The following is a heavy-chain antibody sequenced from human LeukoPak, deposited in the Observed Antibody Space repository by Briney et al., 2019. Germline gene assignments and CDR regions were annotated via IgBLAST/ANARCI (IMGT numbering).Heavy chain of an antibody. CDR2: IIPIFGTA. J-gene: IGHJ3*02. V-gene: IGHV1-69*05. D-gene: IGHD1-26*01. Sequence: SVKVSCKASGGTFSSYAISWVRQAPGQGLEWMGGIIPIFGTANYAQKFQGRVTITTDESTSTAYMELSSLRSEDTAVYYCATDLVGATRAFDIWGQGTMVTVSS. CDR1: GGTFSSYA. CDR3: ATDLVGATRAFDI.